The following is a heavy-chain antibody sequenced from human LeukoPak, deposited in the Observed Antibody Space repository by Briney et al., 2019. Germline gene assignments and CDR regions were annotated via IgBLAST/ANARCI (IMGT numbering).Heavy chain of an antibody. V-gene: IGHV4-31*03. CDR2: IYYSGST. J-gene: IGHJ5*02. Sequence: PSETLSLTCTVSGGSISSGGYYWSWIRQHPGKGLEWIGYIYYSGSTYYNPSLKSRVTISVDTSKNQFSLKLSSVTAADTAVYYCARVVVFRVVVPAAPRGWFDPWGQGTLVTVSS. CDR1: GGSISSGGYY. D-gene: IGHD2-2*01. CDR3: ARVVVFRVVVPAAPRGWFDP.